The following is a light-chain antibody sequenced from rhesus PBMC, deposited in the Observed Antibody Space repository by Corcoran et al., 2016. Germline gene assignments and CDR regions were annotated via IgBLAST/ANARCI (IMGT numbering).Light chain of an antibody. CDR1: QGISSY. CDR2: YAN. Sequence: DIQMTQSPSSLSASVGDRVTITCRASQGISSYFNWYQQKPGKAPKSLINYANRLESGVPSRFSGSGSGTEFTLTISSLQPEDFATYYCQQYNSLLFTFGPGTKLDIK. J-gene: IGKJ3*01. CDR3: QQYNSLLFT. V-gene: IGKV1-32*01.